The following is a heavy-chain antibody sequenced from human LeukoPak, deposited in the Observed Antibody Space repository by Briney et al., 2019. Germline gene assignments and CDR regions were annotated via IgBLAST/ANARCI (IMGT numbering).Heavy chain of an antibody. CDR2: INSNGDST. CDR3: AREERGLAIDY. Sequence: GGSLILSCAASGFTFRNHAMHWVRQAPGKGLEYVSAINSNGDSTYYGNSVKGRFTISRDNSKSTLYLQMGSLRPADTAVYYCAREERGLAIDYWGQGALVTVSS. J-gene: IGHJ4*02. D-gene: IGHD3/OR15-3a*01. CDR1: GFTFRNHA. V-gene: IGHV3-64*01.